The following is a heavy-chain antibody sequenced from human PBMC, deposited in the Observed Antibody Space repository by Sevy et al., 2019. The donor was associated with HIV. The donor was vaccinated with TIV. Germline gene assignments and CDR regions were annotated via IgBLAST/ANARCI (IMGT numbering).Heavy chain of an antibody. CDR2: IYPGDSDT. D-gene: IGHD3-22*01. V-gene: IGHV5-51*01. J-gene: IGHJ3*02. CDR1: GYSFTSYW. Sequence: GESLKISCKGSGYSFTSYWIGWVRQMPGKGLEWMGIIYPGDSDTRYNPSFQGQVTISADKSIRTAYLQWSSLKASDTAMYYCARLSYYDSSGSPDAFDIWGQGTMVTVSS. CDR3: ARLSYYDSSGSPDAFDI.